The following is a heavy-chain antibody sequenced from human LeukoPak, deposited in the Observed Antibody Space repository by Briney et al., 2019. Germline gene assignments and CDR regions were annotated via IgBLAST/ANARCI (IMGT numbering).Heavy chain of an antibody. J-gene: IGHJ4*02. Sequence: GGSLRLSCAASGFNATINYMNGVRQAPREGPAWVSAFYPDGRTVYADSVKGRFTISRDNSKNTLYLQMNSPRVDDTAVYYCARGISAYGRALESWGQGALVTVSS. CDR3: ARGISAYGRALES. CDR1: GFNATINY. D-gene: IGHD2-21*01. CDR2: FYPDGRT. V-gene: IGHV3-53*01.